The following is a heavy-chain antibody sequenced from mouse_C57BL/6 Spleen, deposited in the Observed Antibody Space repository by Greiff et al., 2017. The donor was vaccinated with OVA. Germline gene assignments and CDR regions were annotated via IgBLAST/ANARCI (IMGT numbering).Heavy chain of an antibody. CDR3: ARWSTTALGY. V-gene: IGHV1-42*01. CDR2: INPSTGGT. CDR1: GYSFTGYY. Sequence: VQLQQSGPELVKPGASVKISCKASGYSFTGYYMNWVKQSPEKSLEWIGEINPSTGGTTYNQKFKAKATLTVDKSSSTAYMQLKSLTSEDSAVYYCARWSTTALGYWGQGTTLTVSS. J-gene: IGHJ2*01. D-gene: IGHD1-2*01.